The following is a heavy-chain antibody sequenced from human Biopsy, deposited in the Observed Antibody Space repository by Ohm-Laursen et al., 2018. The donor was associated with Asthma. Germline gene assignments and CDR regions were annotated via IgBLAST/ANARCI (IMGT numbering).Heavy chain of an antibody. V-gene: IGHV1-24*01. J-gene: IGHJ4*02. CDR2: HDHEEGGT. CDR3: ASDFPKDYVRYNFQF. D-gene: IGHD4-17*01. CDR1: GYTLTDLS. Sequence: ASVKASCQIYGYTLTDLSMHWVRQAPGQGLGWMGGHDHEEGGTVNARRFQGRVTMTEDTSTDTAYMELSSLSSDDTAVYYCASDFPKDYVRYNFQFWGQGTLVTVSS.